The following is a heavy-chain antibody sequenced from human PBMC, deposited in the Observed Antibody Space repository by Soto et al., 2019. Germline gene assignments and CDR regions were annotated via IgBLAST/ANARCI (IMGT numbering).Heavy chain of an antibody. J-gene: IGHJ6*02. CDR1: GGTFSTHA. Sequence: QVQLVQSGAEVKKPGSSVRISCKASGGTFSTHAISWVRQAPGQGLEWVGGSIPIFGTADYTQKFQGRATMTGDESPSTGYMDLSSLRSEGTAVYYCAIREHVGIGGNYYYAMDVWGQGTTVTVSS. V-gene: IGHV1-69*12. CDR2: SIPIFGTA. CDR3: AIREHVGIGGNYYYAMDV. D-gene: IGHD2-21*01.